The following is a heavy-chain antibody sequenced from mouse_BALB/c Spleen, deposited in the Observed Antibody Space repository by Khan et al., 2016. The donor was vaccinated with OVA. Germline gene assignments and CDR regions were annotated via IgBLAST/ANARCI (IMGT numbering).Heavy chain of an antibody. Sequence: QVQLQQSGAELARPGASVKMSCKASGYTFTSHTMHWVKQRPGQGLEWIGYINPRSGYTNYNQKFNDKATLTADKSSSPAYMQLSSLTPEDSAVYYCARRTTEYAMDYWGQGTSVTVSS. J-gene: IGHJ4*01. CDR3: ARRTTEYAMDY. V-gene: IGHV1-4*01. CDR2: INPRSGYT. D-gene: IGHD2-14*01. CDR1: GYTFTSHT.